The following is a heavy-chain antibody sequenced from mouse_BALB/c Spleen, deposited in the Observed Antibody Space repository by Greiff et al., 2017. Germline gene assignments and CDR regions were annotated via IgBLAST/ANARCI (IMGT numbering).Heavy chain of an antibody. CDR3: AREAYDGYYGGYAMDY. CDR2: ISYDGSN. D-gene: IGHD2-3*01. Sequence: EVKLMESGPGLVKPSQSLSLTCSVTGYSITSGYYWNWIRQFPGNKLEWMGYISYDGSNNYNPSLKNRISITRDTSKNQFFLKLNSVTTEDTATYYCAREAYDGYYGGYAMDYWGQGTSVTVSS. V-gene: IGHV3-6*02. J-gene: IGHJ4*01. CDR1: GYSITSGYY.